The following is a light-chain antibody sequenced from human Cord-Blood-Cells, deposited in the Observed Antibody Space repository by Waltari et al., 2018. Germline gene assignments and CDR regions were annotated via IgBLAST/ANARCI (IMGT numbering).Light chain of an antibody. J-gene: IGKJ5*01. CDR1: QSISSD. CDR2: AAS. CDR3: QQSYSTPIT. Sequence: DIQMTQSPSSLSASVGDRVTITCRASQSISSDLNWYQQKPGNAPKLLNYAASSLQSGVPSRFSGSGSGTDFTLTISSLQPEDFATYYCQQSYSTPITFGQGTRLEIK. V-gene: IGKV1-39*01.